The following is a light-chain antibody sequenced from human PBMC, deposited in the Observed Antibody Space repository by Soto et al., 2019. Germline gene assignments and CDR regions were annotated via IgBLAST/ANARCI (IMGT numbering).Light chain of an antibody. V-gene: IGKV3-20*01. CDR1: QSVSNNY. CDR2: GTS. Sequence: EIVLTQSPGTLSLSPGERATLSCRASQSVSNNYLTWYQQKPGQAPRLLMSGTSNRATGTPDRFSGSGSGTEFGSNIYSLQPDDFATDHCQRYNSYSEAFGQGPKVDIK. J-gene: IGKJ1*01. CDR3: QRYNSYSEA.